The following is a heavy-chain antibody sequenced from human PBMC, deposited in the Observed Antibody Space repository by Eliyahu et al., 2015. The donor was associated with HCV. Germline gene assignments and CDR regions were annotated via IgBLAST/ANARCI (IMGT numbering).Heavy chain of an antibody. J-gene: IGHJ4*02. Sequence: EVQLLESGGGLVQPGGSLRLSCAASGFSFSSYAMTWARQAPGEGLGWVSLINSGGDKTEYAESVKGRFTISRDNSKNTLYLQMNSLRAEDTAIYFCAKTYGSGRGPDYWGQGTLVTVSS. CDR3: AKTYGSGRGPDY. CDR1: GFSFSSYA. V-gene: IGHV3-23*01. D-gene: IGHD3-10*01. CDR2: INSGGDKT.